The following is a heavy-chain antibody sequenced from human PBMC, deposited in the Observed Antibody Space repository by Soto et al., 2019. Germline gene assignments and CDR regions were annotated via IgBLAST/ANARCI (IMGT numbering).Heavy chain of an antibody. CDR3: AKRVDDDWSTYYY. Sequence: PLVSMILSFAASGFMFTSYSMSWVRQAPGKGLEWVTNIDQHGSEKKYVDSVKGRFTISRDNAKNSVSLQMNSLRAEDTAVSYWAKRVDDDWSTYYY. J-gene: IGHJ6*01. CDR2: IDQHGSEK. CDR1: GFMFTSYS. D-gene: IGHD3-3*01. V-gene: IGHV3-7*03.